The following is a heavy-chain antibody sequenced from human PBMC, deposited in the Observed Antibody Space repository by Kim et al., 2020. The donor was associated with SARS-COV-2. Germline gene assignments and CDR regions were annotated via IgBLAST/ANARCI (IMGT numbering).Heavy chain of an antibody. V-gene: IGHV1-8*01. CDR1: GYTFTSYD. CDR3: ARASRRTYYDILTGYYPHYFYVMDV. CDR2: MNPNSGNT. Sequence: ASVKVSCKASGYTFTSYDINWVRQATGQGLEWMGWMNPNSGNTGYAQKFQGRVTMTRNTSISTAYMELSSLRSGDTAVYYCARASRRTYYDILTGYYPHYFYVMDVWAQGTTVTVSS. D-gene: IGHD3-9*01. J-gene: IGHJ6*02.